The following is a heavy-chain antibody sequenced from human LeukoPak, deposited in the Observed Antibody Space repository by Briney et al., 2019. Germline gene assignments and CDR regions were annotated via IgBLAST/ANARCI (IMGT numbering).Heavy chain of an antibody. CDR1: GYTFTSYD. J-gene: IGHJ6*03. Sequence: ASVKVSCKASGYTFTSYDINWVRQATGKGLEWMGWMNPNSGNTGYAQKFQGRVTMTRNTSISTAYMELSSLRSEDTAVYYCAREGSIAARRYYYYYMDVWGEGTTVTVSS. CDR3: AREGSIAARRYYYYYMDV. D-gene: IGHD6-6*01. V-gene: IGHV1-8*02. CDR2: MNPNSGNT.